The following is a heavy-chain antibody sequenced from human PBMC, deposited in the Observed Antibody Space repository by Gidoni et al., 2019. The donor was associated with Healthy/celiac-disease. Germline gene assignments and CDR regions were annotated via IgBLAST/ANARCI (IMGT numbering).Heavy chain of an antibody. CDR3: ARSHSLDY. Sequence: QVQLQQCGAGLLKPSATRSITCAVYGGSFSGYDWSWIRQPPGKGREWIGEINHSGSTNYNPSLTSRVTISVVTSQNQFSLQLSSVTAADTAVYYCARSHSLDYWGQGTLVTVSS. V-gene: IGHV4-34*01. CDR2: INHSGST. D-gene: IGHD5-18*01. CDR1: GGSFSGYD. J-gene: IGHJ4*02.